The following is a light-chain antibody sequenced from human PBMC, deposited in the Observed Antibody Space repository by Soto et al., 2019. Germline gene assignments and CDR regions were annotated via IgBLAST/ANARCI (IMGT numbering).Light chain of an antibody. CDR2: EVS. V-gene: IGLV2-23*02. Sequence: LTMPSSVYRSPVQTITITCPRTSSDDGTYNLVSWHQQHPGKAPKLMIYEVSKRPSGVSTRFSGSKSGNTASLTISGLQAEDEADYYCCSYARSSSYVFGTGTKVTVL. CDR3: CSYARSSSYV. CDR1: SSDDGTYNL. J-gene: IGLJ1*01.